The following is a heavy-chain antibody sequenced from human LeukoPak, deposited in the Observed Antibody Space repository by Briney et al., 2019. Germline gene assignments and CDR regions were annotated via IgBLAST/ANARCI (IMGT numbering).Heavy chain of an antibody. D-gene: IGHD2-2*02. V-gene: IGHV3-30-3*01. CDR3: ARDAHCSSTSCYIADEGYYFDY. CDR1: GFTFSSYA. J-gene: IGHJ4*02. Sequence: PGGSLRLSCAASGFTFSSYAMHWVRQAPGKGLEWVAVISYDGSNKYYADSVKGRFTISRDNSKNTLYLQMNSLRAEDTAVYYCARDAHCSSTSCYIADEGYYFDYWGQGTLVTVSS. CDR2: ISYDGSNK.